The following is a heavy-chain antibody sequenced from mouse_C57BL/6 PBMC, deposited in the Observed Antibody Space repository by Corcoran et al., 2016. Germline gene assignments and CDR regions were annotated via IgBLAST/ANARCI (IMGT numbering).Heavy chain of an antibody. CDR2: IDPETGGT. CDR1: GYTFTDYE. Sequence: QVQLQQSGAELVRPGASVTLSCKASGYTFTDYEMHWVKQTPVHGLEWIGAIDPETGGTAYNQKFKGKAILTADKSSSTAYMELRSLTSEDSAVYYCTREYYGSSYEAMDYWGQGTSVTVSS. CDR3: TREYYGSSYEAMDY. D-gene: IGHD1-1*01. V-gene: IGHV1-15*01. J-gene: IGHJ4*01.